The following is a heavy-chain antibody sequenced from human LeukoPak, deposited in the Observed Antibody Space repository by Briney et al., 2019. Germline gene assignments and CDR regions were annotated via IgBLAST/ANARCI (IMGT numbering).Heavy chain of an antibody. CDR3: AINFSGSGSYSFDY. D-gene: IGHD3-10*01. V-gene: IGHV4-30-2*01. CDR2: IYHSGST. Sequence: SQTLPLTCAVSGGSISSGGYSWSWIRQPPGKSLEWIGYIYHSGSTYYNPSLKSRVTISVDRSKNQFSLKLSSVTAADTAVYYCAINFSGSGSYSFDYWARAPWSPSPQ. J-gene: IGHJ4*02. CDR1: GGSISSGGYS.